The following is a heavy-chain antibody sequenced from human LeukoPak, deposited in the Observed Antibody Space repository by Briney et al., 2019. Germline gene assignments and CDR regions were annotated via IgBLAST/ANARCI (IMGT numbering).Heavy chain of an antibody. CDR1: GGSISSSSYY. V-gene: IGHV4-39*07. Sequence: SSETLSLTCTVSGGSISSSSYYWGWIRQPPGKGLEWIGSIYYSGSTYYNPSLKSRVTISVDTSKNQFSLKLSSVTAADTAVYYCARESKGELLDYWGQGTLVTVSS. CDR3: ARESKGELLDY. D-gene: IGHD3-10*01. CDR2: IYYSGST. J-gene: IGHJ4*02.